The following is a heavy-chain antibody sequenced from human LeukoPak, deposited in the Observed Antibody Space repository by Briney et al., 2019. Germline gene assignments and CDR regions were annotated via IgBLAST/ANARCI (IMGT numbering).Heavy chain of an antibody. J-gene: IGHJ4*02. CDR1: GGSIGSSSYY. CDR3: ARQGSSAYYPLFY. D-gene: IGHD3-22*01. V-gene: IGHV4-39*01. CDR2: IFYSGAT. Sequence: PSETLSLTCTVSGGSIGSSSYYWGWIRQPPGKELEWIGSIFYSGATFYNPSLRSRVTISVDTSKNQFSLKLSSVTAADTAVYYCARQGSSAYYPLFYWGQGTLVTVSS.